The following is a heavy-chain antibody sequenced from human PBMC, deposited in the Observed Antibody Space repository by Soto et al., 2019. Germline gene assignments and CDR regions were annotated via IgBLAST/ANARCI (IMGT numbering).Heavy chain of an antibody. Sequence: EVQLVESGGGLVKPGGSLRLSCVVSGFTFSSYSMNWVRQAPGKGLERVSSISSSSIYTYYADSVKGRFTISRDNANNSVYLQMNSLRAEDTAVYYCARDFKESQYYYYCMDVWGKGTTVTVSS. D-gene: IGHD3-10*01. CDR3: ARDFKESQYYYYCMDV. CDR1: GFTFSSYS. J-gene: IGHJ6*03. V-gene: IGHV3-21*06. CDR2: ISSSSIYT.